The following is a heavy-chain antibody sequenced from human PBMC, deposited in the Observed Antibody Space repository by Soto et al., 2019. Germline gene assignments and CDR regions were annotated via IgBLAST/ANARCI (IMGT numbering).Heavy chain of an antibody. J-gene: IGHJ4*02. V-gene: IGHV3-13*01. CDR1: GFTFSSYD. CDR3: ARVGIYYDSSGYYPGLDY. Sequence: GGSLRLSCAASGFTFSSYDMHWVRQATGKGLEWVSAIGTAGDTYYPGSVKGRFTISRENAKNSLYLQMNSLRAEDTAVYYCARVGIYYDSSGYYPGLDYWGQGTLVTVSS. CDR2: IGTAGDT. D-gene: IGHD3-22*01.